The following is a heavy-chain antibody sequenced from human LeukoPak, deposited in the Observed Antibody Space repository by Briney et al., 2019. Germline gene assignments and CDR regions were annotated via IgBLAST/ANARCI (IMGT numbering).Heavy chain of an antibody. Sequence: PGGSLRLSCAASGFTFSSYAMSWVRQAPGKGLEWVSAISGSGGSTYYADSVKGRFTISRDNSKNTLYLQMNSLRAEDTAVYYCAKEVGRYCSSTSCSSGDYWGQGTLDTVSS. J-gene: IGHJ4*02. CDR3: AKEVGRYCSSTSCSSGDY. D-gene: IGHD2-2*01. V-gene: IGHV3-23*01. CDR1: GFTFSSYA. CDR2: ISGSGGST.